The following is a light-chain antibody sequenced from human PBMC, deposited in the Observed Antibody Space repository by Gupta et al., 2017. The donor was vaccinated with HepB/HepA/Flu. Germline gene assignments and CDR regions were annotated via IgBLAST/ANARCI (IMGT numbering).Light chain of an antibody. CDR3: QQRSKWPIT. CDR2: DAF. V-gene: IGKV3D-11*02. Sequence: EVLLTQSLATLSLSPGERATLSCRASESISNYLGWYQQKPGQPPRLLIADAFNRATGIPARFSGSGAGTDFTLTSRSLEPEDVAVYYWQQRSKWPITFGQGTRLEIK. J-gene: IGKJ5*01. CDR1: ESISNY.